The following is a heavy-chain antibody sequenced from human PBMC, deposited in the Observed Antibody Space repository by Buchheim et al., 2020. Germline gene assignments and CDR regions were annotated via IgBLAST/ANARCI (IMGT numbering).Heavy chain of an antibody. Sequence: QVQLQESGPGLVKPSQTLSLTCAVSGGSISSGSYYWSWIRQPAGKGLEWIGRIYTSGSTNYNPSLKSRVTISVDTSKNQFSRTLSSVTAADTAVYYCARDPYCSGGSCYYYYGMDVWGQGTT. CDR3: ARDPYCSGGSCYYYYGMDV. CDR1: GGSISSGSYY. D-gene: IGHD2-15*01. J-gene: IGHJ6*02. CDR2: IYTSGST. V-gene: IGHV4-61*02.